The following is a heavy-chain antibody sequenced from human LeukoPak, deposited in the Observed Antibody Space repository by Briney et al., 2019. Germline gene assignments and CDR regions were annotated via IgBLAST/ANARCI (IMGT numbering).Heavy chain of an antibody. CDR2: ISYDGSNK. Sequence: GRFLRLSCAASRFTYSSYGMHWVRQAPGKGLEWVAVISYDGSNKYYADSVKGRFTISRDNSKNTLYLQMNSLRAEDTAVYYCAKDPGDSSGYYPFHFDYWGQGTLVTVSS. D-gene: IGHD3-22*01. V-gene: IGHV3-30*18. J-gene: IGHJ4*02. CDR3: AKDPGDSSGYYPFHFDY. CDR1: RFTYSSYG.